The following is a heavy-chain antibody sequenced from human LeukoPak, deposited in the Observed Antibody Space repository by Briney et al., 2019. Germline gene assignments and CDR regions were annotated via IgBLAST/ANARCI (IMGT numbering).Heavy chain of an antibody. V-gene: IGHV3-48*01. D-gene: IGHD3-22*01. CDR1: GFTFSSYS. J-gene: IGHJ4*02. CDR3: AREEYYYDSSGYYLPYYFDY. Sequence: PGGSLRLSCAASGFTFSSYSMNWVRQAPGKGQEWVSYISSSSSTIYYADSVKGRFTISRDNAKNSLYLQMYSLRAEGTAVYYCAREEYYYDSSGYYLPYYFDYWGQGTLVTVSS. CDR2: ISSSSSTI.